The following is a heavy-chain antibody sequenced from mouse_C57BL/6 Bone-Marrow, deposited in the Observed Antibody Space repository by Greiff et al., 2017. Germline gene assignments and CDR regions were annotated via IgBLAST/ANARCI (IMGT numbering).Heavy chain of an antibody. D-gene: IGHD1-1*01. J-gene: IGHJ3*01. CDR2: ISSGGSYT. V-gene: IGHV5-6*01. CDR1: GFTFSSYG. CDR3: ARKWSTTVSQFAY. Sequence: EVKLVESGGDLVKPGGSLKLSCAASGFTFSSYGMSWVRQTPDKRLEWVATISSGGSYTYYPDSVKGRFTISRDNAKNTLYLQMSSLKSEDTAMYYWARKWSTTVSQFAYWGQGTLVTVSA.